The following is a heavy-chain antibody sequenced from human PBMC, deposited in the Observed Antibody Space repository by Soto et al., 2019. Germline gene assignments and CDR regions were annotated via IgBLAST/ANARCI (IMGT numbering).Heavy chain of an antibody. CDR2: ISSSGTYI. J-gene: IGHJ6*02. CDR3: ARDPSDCSSTSCWGYYALDV. Sequence: TGGSLRLSCAASGFTFSTYSMNWVRQAPGKGLEWVSSISSSGTYIHYADSLKGRFTISRDNAKSSLYLQMISLRAEDTAVYYCARDPSDCSSTSCWGYYALDVWGQGTTVTVSS. D-gene: IGHD2-2*01. V-gene: IGHV3-21*01. CDR1: GFTFSTYS.